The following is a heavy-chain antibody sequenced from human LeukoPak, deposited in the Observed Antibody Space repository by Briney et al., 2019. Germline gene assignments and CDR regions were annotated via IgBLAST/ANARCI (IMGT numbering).Heavy chain of an antibody. CDR2: ISGSGGST. D-gene: IGHD2-21*01. V-gene: IGHV3-23*01. J-gene: IGHJ4*02. CDR3: AKDLGVVIAIYFDY. CDR1: GFTFSSYA. Sequence: PGESLRLSCGASGFTFSSYAMSWVRQAPGKGLEWVSAISGSGGSTYYADSVKGRFTISRDNSKNTLYLQMNSLRAEDTAVYYCAKDLGVVIAIYFDYWGQGTLVTVSS.